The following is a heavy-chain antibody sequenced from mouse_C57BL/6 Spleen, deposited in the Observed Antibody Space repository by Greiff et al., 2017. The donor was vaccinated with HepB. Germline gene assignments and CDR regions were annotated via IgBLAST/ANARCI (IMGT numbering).Heavy chain of an antibody. Sequence: QVQLQQSGAELVKPGASVKLSCKASGYTFTSYWMPWVKQRPGQGLEWIGYINPSSGYTKYNQKFKDKATLTADKSSSAAYMQLSSLTYEDSAVYYCARRSSYYAMDYWGQGTSVTVSS. CDR2: INPSSGYT. CDR1: GYTFTSYW. V-gene: IGHV1-7*01. D-gene: IGHD1-1*01. J-gene: IGHJ4*01. CDR3: ARRSSYYAMDY.